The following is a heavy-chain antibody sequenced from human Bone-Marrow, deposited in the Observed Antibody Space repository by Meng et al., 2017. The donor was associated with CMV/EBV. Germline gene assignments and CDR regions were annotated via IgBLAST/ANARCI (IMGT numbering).Heavy chain of an antibody. Sequence: SVKVSCKASGYTFTGYYMHWVRQAPGQGLEWMGGIIPIFGTANYAQKFQGRVTITTDESTSTAYMELSSLRSEDTAVYYCARERFGVLLLRASNWFDPWGQGTLVTVSS. CDR3: ARERFGVLLLRASNWFDP. CDR1: GYTFTGYY. D-gene: IGHD3-3*01. V-gene: IGHV1-69*05. CDR2: IIPIFGTA. J-gene: IGHJ5*02.